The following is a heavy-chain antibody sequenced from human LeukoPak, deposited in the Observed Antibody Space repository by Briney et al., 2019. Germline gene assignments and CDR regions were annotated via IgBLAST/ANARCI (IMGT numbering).Heavy chain of an antibody. V-gene: IGHV3-21*01. CDR2: ISSSSSYI. CDR1: GFTFSRYH. Sequence: MPGGSLRLSCAASGFTFSRYHMHCPPQAPGKGGEWVTSISSSSSYIYYADSVKGRFTISRDNHKNSLYLQMNSLRAEDTAVYYGASSSGWYFYWGRGTL. J-gene: IGHJ4*02. D-gene: IGHD6-19*01. CDR3: ASSSGWYFY.